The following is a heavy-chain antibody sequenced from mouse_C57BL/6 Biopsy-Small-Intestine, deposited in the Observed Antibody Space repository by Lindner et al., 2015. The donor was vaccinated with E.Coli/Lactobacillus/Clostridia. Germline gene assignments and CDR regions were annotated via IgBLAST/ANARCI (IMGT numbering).Heavy chain of an antibody. J-gene: IGHJ2*01. Sequence: VQLQESGPELVKPGASVKISCKASGYALSNSWMNWVKQWPGKGLEWIGRIYLGNGDTNYNGKFKAKATLTADKSSSTVYMQLSSLTSEDSAVYYCARWTVVGVDCWGQGTTLTVSS. CDR3: ARWTVVGVDC. CDR2: IYLGNGDT. D-gene: IGHD1-1*01. V-gene: IGHV1-82*01. CDR1: GYALSNSW.